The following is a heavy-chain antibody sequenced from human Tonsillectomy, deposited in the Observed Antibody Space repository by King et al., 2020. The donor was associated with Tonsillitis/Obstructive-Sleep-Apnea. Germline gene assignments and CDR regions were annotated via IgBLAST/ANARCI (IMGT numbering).Heavy chain of an antibody. D-gene: IGHD5-12*01. Sequence: QLVQSGAEVKKPGESLRISCKDSTYSFTTYCISWVRQMPGKGLEWMGRIDPSDSCTNYSPSFQGHVTISADKSISTAYLQWSSLKASDTAMYYCAGHNILRSYPEPFDIWGQGTMVTVSS. J-gene: IGHJ3*02. CDR1: TYSFTTYC. CDR2: IDPSDSCT. V-gene: IGHV5-10-1*01. CDR3: AGHNILRSYPEPFDI.